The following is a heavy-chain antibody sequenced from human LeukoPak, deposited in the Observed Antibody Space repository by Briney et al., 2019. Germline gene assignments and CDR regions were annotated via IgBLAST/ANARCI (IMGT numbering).Heavy chain of an antibody. CDR1: GFTFSSYA. CDR3: ARNNGMDV. Sequence: GGSLRLSCAASGFTFSSYAMSWVRQTPGKGLKWVSTISGAGSSTNYADSVKGRFTISRDNAKNSLYLQMNSLRAEDTALYHCARNNGMDVWGQGTTVIVSS. CDR2: ISGAGSST. J-gene: IGHJ6*02. V-gene: IGHV3-23*01.